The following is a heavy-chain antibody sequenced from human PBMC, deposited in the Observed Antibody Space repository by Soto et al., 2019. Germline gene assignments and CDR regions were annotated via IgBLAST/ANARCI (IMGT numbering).Heavy chain of an antibody. CDR2: ISAYNGNT. V-gene: IGHV1-18*01. CDR3: ASSGGADYYYGMDV. D-gene: IGHD3-16*01. Sequence: QVQLVQSGAEVKKPGASVKVSCKASGYTFTSYGISWVRNAPGQGREWREWISAYNGNTNYAQKLQGRVTMTTDTSTSTAYMELRSLRSDDTAVYYCASSGGADYYYGMDVWGQGTTVNVSS. J-gene: IGHJ6*02. CDR1: GYTFTSYG.